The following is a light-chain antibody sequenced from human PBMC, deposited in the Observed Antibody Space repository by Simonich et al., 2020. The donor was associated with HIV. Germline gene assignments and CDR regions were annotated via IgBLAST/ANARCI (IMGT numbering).Light chain of an antibody. Sequence: QTVGTQEPSFSVSPGGTVTLTCGLSSGSVSTNYYPSWYQQTPGHAPRTLIYSTNIRSSGVPDRFSGSILGNKAALTITGAQADDECDYYCVLYLGSGISVFGGGTKLTVL. V-gene: IGLV8-61*01. CDR3: VLYLGSGISV. CDR1: SGSVSTNYY. J-gene: IGLJ3*02. CDR2: STN.